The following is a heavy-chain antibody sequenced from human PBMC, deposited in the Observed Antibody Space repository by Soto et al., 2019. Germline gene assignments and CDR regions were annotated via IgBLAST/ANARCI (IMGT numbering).Heavy chain of an antibody. CDR1: GYTLTQLS. Sequence: ASVKVSCKVSGYTLTQLSMHWVRQAPGKGLEWMGGFDPEDGETIYAQKFQGRVTMTADTSTGTAYMELSSLRSEDTAVYYGATAQSRTNYCSGGSCRYYYYGMDVWGQGTTVTVSS. V-gene: IGHV1-24*01. CDR3: ATAQSRTNYCSGGSCRYYYYGMDV. D-gene: IGHD2-15*01. CDR2: FDPEDGET. J-gene: IGHJ6*02.